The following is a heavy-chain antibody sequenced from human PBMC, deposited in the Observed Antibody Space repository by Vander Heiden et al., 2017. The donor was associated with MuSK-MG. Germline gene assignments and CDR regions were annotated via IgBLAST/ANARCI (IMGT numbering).Heavy chain of an antibody. J-gene: IGHJ6*02. CDR2: ISSSGSTI. D-gene: IGHD4-17*01. CDR3: ARDDYGDYRYYYGMDV. CDR1: GFTFSDYY. V-gene: IGHV3-11*01. Sequence: QVQLVESGGGLVKPGGSLRLSCAASGFTFSDYYMSWIRQAPGKGLEWVSYISSSGSTIYYADSVKGRFTISRDNAKNSLYLQRNSMRAEDTAVYYCARDDYGDYRYYYGMDVWGQGTTVTVSS.